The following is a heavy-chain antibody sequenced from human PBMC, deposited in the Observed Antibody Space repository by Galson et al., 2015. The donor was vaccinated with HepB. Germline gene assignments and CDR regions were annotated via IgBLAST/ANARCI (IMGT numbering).Heavy chain of an antibody. CDR1: GYTFTGHY. V-gene: IGHV1-2*05. CDR3: ARGTSSSCLDY. J-gene: IGHJ4*02. D-gene: IGHD6-13*01. Sequence: SVKVSCKASGYTFTGHYMHWVRQTPGQGLEWMGRINPNSGATDYAQKFQGGVAMTRDTSISTAYMELSRLRSDDTVVYYCARGTSSSCLDYWGQGTLVTVSS. CDR2: INPNSGAT.